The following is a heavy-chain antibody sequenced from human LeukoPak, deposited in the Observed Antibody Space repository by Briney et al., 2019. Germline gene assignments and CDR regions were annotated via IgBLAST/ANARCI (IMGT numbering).Heavy chain of an antibody. CDR1: GGTFSSCA. CDR3: ARGGLQGVLYGSSSFWFDP. CDR2: IIPIFGTA. Sequence: SVKVSCKASGGTFSSCAISWVRQAPGQGLEWMGRIIPIFGTANYAQKFQGRVTITTDESTSTAYMELSSLRSEDTAVYYCARGGLQGVLYGSSSFWFDPWGQGTLVTVSS. V-gene: IGHV1-69*05. J-gene: IGHJ5*02. D-gene: IGHD6-6*01.